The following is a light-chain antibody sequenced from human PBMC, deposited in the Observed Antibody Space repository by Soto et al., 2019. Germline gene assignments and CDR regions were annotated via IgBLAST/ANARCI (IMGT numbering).Light chain of an antibody. V-gene: IGKV3-11*01. CDR2: DAS. CDR1: QSVSTY. J-gene: IGKJ1*01. CDR3: QQRSNWPPTWT. Sequence: EIVLTQSPPTLSLSPGERATLSCRASQSVSTYLAWYQQKPGQAPRLLIYDASTRATGIPARFSGSGSGTDFTHTSRSLEPEDFAVYYCQQRSNWPPTWTFGQGNKVEIK.